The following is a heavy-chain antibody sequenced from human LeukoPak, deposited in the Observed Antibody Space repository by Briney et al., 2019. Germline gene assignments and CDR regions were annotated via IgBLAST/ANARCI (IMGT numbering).Heavy chain of an antibody. V-gene: IGHV1-18*01. Sequence: ASVKVSCKASGYTFTSYGISWVRQAPGQGLEWMGWISAYNGNTNYAQKLQGRVTITTDTYTSTAYMDLRSLRSDDTAVDYCARGGGLVTNDIWGQGTMVTVSS. D-gene: IGHD3/OR15-3a*01. CDR1: GYTFTSYG. CDR2: ISAYNGNT. J-gene: IGHJ3*02. CDR3: ARGGGLVTNDI.